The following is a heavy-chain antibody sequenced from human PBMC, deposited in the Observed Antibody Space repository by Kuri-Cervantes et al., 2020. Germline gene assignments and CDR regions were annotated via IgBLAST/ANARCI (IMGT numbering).Heavy chain of an antibody. J-gene: IGHJ4*02. Sequence: ASVKVSSKASGYTFTGYYMHWVRQAPGQGLEWMGWINPNSGGTNYAQNFQGRVTMTRDTSISTAYMELTRLRSDDTAVYYCARDGTGVVRDQPSDFWGQGTLVTVSS. D-gene: IGHD1-1*01. V-gene: IGHV1-2*02. CDR2: INPNSGGT. CDR1: GYTFTGYY. CDR3: ARDGTGVVRDQPSDF.